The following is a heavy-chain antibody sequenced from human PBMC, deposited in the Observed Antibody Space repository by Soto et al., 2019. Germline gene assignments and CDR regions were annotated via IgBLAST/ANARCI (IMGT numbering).Heavy chain of an antibody. V-gene: IGHV4-59*01. CDR3: ARDRWFDP. Sequence: SETLSLTCTVSGGSISNYYWSWIRQPPGKGLEWIGYIYYSGSTNYNPSLKSRVTISVDTSKNQFSLKLSSVTAADTAVYYCARDRWFDPWGQGTQVTVSS. J-gene: IGHJ5*02. CDR2: IYYSGST. CDR1: GGSISNYY.